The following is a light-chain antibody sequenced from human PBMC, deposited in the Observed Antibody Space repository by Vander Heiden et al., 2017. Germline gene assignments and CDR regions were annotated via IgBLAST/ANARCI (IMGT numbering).Light chain of an antibody. CDR2: GAS. CDR3: QQSYSVPQLT. J-gene: IGKJ4*01. V-gene: IGKV1-39*01. CDR1: QRISTY. Sequence: DIQLTQSPSSLSASVGDRVTITCRASQRISTYLNWYQQKPGKAPKLLIHGASRLQSGGPSRFTGSGSETDFTLTISSLQPEDFATYYCQQSYSVPQLTFGGGTKVDIK.